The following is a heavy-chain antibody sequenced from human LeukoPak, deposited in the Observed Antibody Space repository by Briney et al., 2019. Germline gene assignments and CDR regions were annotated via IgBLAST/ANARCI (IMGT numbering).Heavy chain of an antibody. D-gene: IGHD3-10*01. CDR1: GFTFSSYG. CDR3: AKDTGELFQFDY. J-gene: IGHJ4*02. Sequence: GGSLRLSCAASGFTFSSYGMHWVRQAPGKGLEWVAVISYDGSNKYYADSVKGRFTISRDNAKNSLYLQMNSLRAEDTALYYCAKDTGELFQFDYWGQGTLVTVSS. V-gene: IGHV3-30*18. CDR2: ISYDGSNK.